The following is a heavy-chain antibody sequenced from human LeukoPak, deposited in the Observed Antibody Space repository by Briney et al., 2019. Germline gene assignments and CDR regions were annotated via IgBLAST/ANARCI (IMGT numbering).Heavy chain of an antibody. CDR2: IYYSGST. V-gene: IGHV4-31*03. CDR3: ARDQLSPYDSSGYYYRPDAFDI. D-gene: IGHD3-22*01. Sequence: SQTLSLTCTVSGGSISSGGYYWSWIRQHPGKGLEWIGYIYYSGSTYYNPSLKSRVTTSVDTSKNQFSLKLSSVTAADTAVYYCARDQLSPYDSSGYYYRPDAFDIWGQGTMVTVSS. J-gene: IGHJ3*02. CDR1: GGSISSGGYY.